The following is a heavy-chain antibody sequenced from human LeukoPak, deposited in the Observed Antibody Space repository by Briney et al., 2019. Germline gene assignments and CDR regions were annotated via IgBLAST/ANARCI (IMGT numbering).Heavy chain of an antibody. J-gene: IGHJ4*02. CDR3: ARDDGRGVVTPY. CDR2: IYYSGRT. D-gene: IGHD2-21*02. Sequence: PSETLSLTCTVSGYSISSGYYWGWIRQPPGKGLEWIGSIYYSGRTHYNPSLKSRVTISVDTSKNQFSLKVISVTAADTAVYYCARDDGRGVVTPYWGQGTLVTVSS. V-gene: IGHV4-38-2*02. CDR1: GYSISSGYY.